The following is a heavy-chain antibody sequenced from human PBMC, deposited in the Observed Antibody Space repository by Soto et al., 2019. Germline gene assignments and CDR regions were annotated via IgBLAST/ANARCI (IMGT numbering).Heavy chain of an antibody. Sequence: QVQLVESGGGVVQPGRSLRLSCAASGFTFSSYGMHWVRQAPGKGLEWVAVIWYDGSNKYYADSVKGRFTISRDNSKKTLYLQMNSLRAEETAVYYCARGGGSYGMDVWGKGTTVTVSS. D-gene: IGHD3-16*01. CDR2: IWYDGSNK. V-gene: IGHV3-33*01. CDR3: ARGGGSYGMDV. CDR1: GFTFSSYG. J-gene: IGHJ6*04.